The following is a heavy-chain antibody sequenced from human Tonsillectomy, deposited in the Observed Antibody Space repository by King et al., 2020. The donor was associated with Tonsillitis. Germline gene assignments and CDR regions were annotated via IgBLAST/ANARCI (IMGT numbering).Heavy chain of an antibody. CDR1: GFTFSSYS. CDR2: ISSSSSYI. D-gene: IGHD6-6*01. Sequence: QLVQSGGGLVKPGGSLRLSCAASGFTFSSYSMNWVRQAPGKGLEWVSSISSSSSYIYYADSVKGRLTISRYNAKNSLYLQMNSLRAEDTAVYYCASMSSSDTFDYWGQGTLVTVSS. V-gene: IGHV3-21*01. J-gene: IGHJ4*02. CDR3: ASMSSSDTFDY.